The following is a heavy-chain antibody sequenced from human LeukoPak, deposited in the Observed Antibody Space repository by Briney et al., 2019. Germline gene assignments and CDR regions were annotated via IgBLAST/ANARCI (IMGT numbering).Heavy chain of an antibody. V-gene: IGHV1-18*01. CDR1: GCTLSTYG. Sequence: ASVKVSCKASGCTLSTYGISWVRRAPGQGLEWVGWITTYNGDKKYSQKFEDRVTMTTDTSTSTYYMELRSLRSDDTAIYYCARDCSNGVCFPRDYWGQGTLVTVST. CDR2: ITTYNGDK. J-gene: IGHJ4*02. D-gene: IGHD2-8*01. CDR3: ARDCSNGVCFPRDY.